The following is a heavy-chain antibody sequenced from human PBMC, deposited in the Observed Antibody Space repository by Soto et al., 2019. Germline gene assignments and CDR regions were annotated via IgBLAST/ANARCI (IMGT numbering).Heavy chain of an antibody. V-gene: IGHV4-59*01. J-gene: IGHJ3*02. D-gene: IGHD4-17*01. CDR3: ARVMTTVTNAFDI. CDR2: IYYSGST. CDR1: GGSISSYY. Sequence: SETLSLTCTVSGGSISSYYWSWIRQPPGKGLEWTGYIYYSGSTNYNPSLKSRVTISVDTSKNQFSLKLSSVTAADTAVYYCARVMTTVTNAFDIWGQGTMVTVSS.